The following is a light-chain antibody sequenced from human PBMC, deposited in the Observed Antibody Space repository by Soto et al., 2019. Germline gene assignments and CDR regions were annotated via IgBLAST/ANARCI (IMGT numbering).Light chain of an antibody. CDR3: QQYGNAPIA. CDR1: QFVSSRY. CDR2: GAS. Sequence: VLTQSPGTLSLSPGESATLLCRASQFVSSRYLAWYQQKPGQAPSLLIYGASSRATGIPARFSGSGSGTNFTLSISRLEVEDFAVYHCQQYGNAPIAFGQGTRLEIK. J-gene: IGKJ5*01. V-gene: IGKV3-20*01.